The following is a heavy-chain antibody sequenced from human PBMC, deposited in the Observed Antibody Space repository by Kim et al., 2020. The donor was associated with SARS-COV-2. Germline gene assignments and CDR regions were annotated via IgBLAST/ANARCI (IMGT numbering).Heavy chain of an antibody. CDR2: IIPILGIA. CDR3: ARSYCSGGSCYSSYYYYYGMDV. J-gene: IGHJ6*02. CDR1: GGTFSSYT. D-gene: IGHD2-15*01. V-gene: IGHV1-69*02. Sequence: SVKVSCKASGGTFSSYTISWVRQAPGQGLEWMGRIIPILGIANYAQKFQGRVTITADKSTSTAYMELSSLRSEDTAVYYCARSYCSGGSCYSSYYYYYGMDVWGQGTTVTVSS.